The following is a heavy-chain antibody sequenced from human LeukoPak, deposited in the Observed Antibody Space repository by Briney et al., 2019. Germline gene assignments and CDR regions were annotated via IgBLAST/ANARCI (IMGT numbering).Heavy chain of an antibody. CDR1: GFTFSSYA. J-gene: IGHJ3*01. CDR2: ISYDGSNK. Sequence: PGGSLRLSCAASGFTFSSYAMHWVRQAPGKGLEWVAVISYDGSNKYYADSVKGRFTISRDNSKNTLYLQMNSLRAEDTAVYYCAKSRAWHTAMGGYDAFDFWGQGTMVTVSS. V-gene: IGHV3-30*04. D-gene: IGHD5-18*01. CDR3: AKSRAWHTAMGGYDAFDF.